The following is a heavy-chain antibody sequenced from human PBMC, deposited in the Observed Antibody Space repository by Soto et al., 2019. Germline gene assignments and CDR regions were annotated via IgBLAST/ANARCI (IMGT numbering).Heavy chain of an antibody. D-gene: IGHD2-15*01. CDR1: GGTFSSYA. CDR3: ARGRGYCSGGSCYGDWFDP. J-gene: IGHJ5*02. CDR2: IIPIFGTA. Sequence: QVQLVQSGAEVKKPGSSVKVSCKAAGGTFSSYAISWVRQAPGQGLEWMGGIIPIFGTANYAQKFQGRVTSTADEDTSTAYMELSSLRSEDTAVYYCARGRGYCSGGSCYGDWFDPWGQGTLVTVSS. V-gene: IGHV1-69*01.